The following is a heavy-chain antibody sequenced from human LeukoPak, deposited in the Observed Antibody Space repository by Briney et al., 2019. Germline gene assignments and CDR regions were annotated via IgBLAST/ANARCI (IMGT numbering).Heavy chain of an antibody. CDR2: ISAYNGNT. CDR1: GYTFTSYG. D-gene: IGHD2-2*01. CDR3: ATHYCSSTSCYWFAFDI. V-gene: IGHV1-18*01. Sequence: GASVKVSCKASGYTFTSYGISWVRQAPGQGLEWMGWISAYNGNTNYAQKLQGRVTMTTDTSTSTAYMELRSLRSDDTAVYYCATHYCSSTSCYWFAFDIWGQGTMVTVSS. J-gene: IGHJ3*02.